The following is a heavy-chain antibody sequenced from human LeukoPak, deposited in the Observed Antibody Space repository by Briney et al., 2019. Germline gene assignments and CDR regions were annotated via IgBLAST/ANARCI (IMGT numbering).Heavy chain of an antibody. CDR2: IHYSGST. J-gene: IGHJ4*02. Sequence: SETLSLTCTVSGGSIISSSDYWGWIRQPPGKGLEWIGSIHYSGSTYYKPSLKSRVTISVDTSKNQFSLKVSSVTAADTAVYYCARHTLRVVPAAIDCWGQGTLVTVSS. D-gene: IGHD2-2*01. CDR1: GGSIISSSDY. CDR3: ARHTLRVVPAAIDC. V-gene: IGHV4-39*01.